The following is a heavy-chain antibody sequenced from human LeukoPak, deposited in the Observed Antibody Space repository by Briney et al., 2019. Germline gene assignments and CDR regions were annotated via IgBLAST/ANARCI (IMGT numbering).Heavy chain of an antibody. Sequence: GGSLRLSCGASGFTFSSYWMSWVRQAPGKGLEWVANIKQDGSEKHYVDSVKGRFTISRDNAKNSLYLQMNSLRAEDTALYCCARDRQLLYWGQGTLVTVSS. CDR1: GFTFSSYW. D-gene: IGHD5-18*01. J-gene: IGHJ4*02. V-gene: IGHV3-7*01. CDR2: IKQDGSEK. CDR3: ARDRQLLY.